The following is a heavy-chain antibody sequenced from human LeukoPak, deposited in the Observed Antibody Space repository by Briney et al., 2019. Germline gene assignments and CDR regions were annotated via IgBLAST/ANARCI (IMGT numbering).Heavy chain of an antibody. CDR2: INTDGSST. CDR3: AQLTGKMATPTGL. Sequence: SGGSLRLSCAASGFTFSSYWMHWVRQAPGKGLVWVSRINTDGSSTDYADSVKGRFTISRDNAKNTLYLQMNSLRAEDTAVYYCAQLTGKMATPTGLWGQGTPVTVSS. CDR1: GFTFSSYW. D-gene: IGHD5-24*01. V-gene: IGHV3-74*01. J-gene: IGHJ4*02.